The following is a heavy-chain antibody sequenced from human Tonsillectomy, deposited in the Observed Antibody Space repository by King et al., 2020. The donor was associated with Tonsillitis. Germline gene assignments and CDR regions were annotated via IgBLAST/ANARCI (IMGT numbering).Heavy chain of an antibody. CDR3: ARKNDWYFDL. CDR2: LWYDGSNR. V-gene: IGHV3-33*08. CDR1: GFTFSSYG. D-gene: IGHD1-1*01. J-gene: IGHJ2*01. Sequence: VQLVEAGGGVVQPGRSLRLSCVVSGFTFSSYGMHWVRQAPGNGLEWVAVLWYDGSNRDYVDSVKGRFTISSDDSKNTLYLQMNSLRAEDTAVYYCARKNDWYFDLWGRGTLVTVSS.